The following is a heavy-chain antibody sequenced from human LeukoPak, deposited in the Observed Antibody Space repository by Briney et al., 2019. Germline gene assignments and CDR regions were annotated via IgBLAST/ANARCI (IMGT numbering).Heavy chain of an antibody. CDR1: GGSFSGYY. J-gene: IGHJ4*02. CDR3: ARGRVVVVVAAYYFDY. V-gene: IGHV4-34*01. Sequence: PSETLPLTCAVYGGSFSGYYWSWIRQPPGKGLEWIGEINHSGSTNYNPSLKSRVTISVDTSKNQFSLKLSSVTAADTAVYYCARGRVVVVVAAYYFDYWGQGTLVTVSS. CDR2: INHSGST. D-gene: IGHD2-15*01.